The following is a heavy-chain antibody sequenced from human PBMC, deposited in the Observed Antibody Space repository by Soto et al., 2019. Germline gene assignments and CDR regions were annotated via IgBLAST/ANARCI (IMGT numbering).Heavy chain of an antibody. CDR3: AKSLHAGPEYYHGSGSYFTSTFDY. D-gene: IGHD3-10*01. V-gene: IGHV3-23*01. CDR1: GFTFSSYA. Sequence: GGSLRLSCAASGFTFSSYAMSWVRQAPGKGLEWVSAISGSGGSTYYADSVKGRFTISRDNSKNTLYLQMNSLRAEDTAVYYCAKSLHAGPEYYHGSGSYFTSTFDYWGQGTLVTVSS. CDR2: ISGSGGST. J-gene: IGHJ4*02.